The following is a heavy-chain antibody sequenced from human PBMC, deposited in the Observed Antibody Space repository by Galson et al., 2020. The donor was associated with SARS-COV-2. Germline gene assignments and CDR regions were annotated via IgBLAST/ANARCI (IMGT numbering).Heavy chain of an antibody. V-gene: IGHV1-69*05. J-gene: IGHJ2*01. CDR2: IIPIFGTA. D-gene: IGHD3-22*01. Sequence: ASVKVSCKASGGTFSSYAISWVRQAPGQGLEWMGGIIPIFGTANYAQKFQGRVTITTDESTSTAYMELSSLRSEDTAVYYCARAPETVDSSGDSAYWYFYLWGRGTLVTVSS. CDR1: GGTFSSYA. CDR3: ARAPETVDSSGDSAYWYFYL.